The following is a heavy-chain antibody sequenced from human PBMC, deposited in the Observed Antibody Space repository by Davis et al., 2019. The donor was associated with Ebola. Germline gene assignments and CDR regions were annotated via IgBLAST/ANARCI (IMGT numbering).Heavy chain of an antibody. D-gene: IGHD4-11*01. Sequence: PGGSLRLSCTVSGGSISSSSYYWGWIRQPPGKGPEWIGSIYYSGSTNYNPSLKSRVTISVDTSKNQFSLKLSSVTAADTAVYYCARDRETTLHNWFDPWGQGTLVTVSS. V-gene: IGHV4-39*07. J-gene: IGHJ5*02. CDR3: ARDRETTLHNWFDP. CDR2: IYYSGST. CDR1: GGSISSSSYY.